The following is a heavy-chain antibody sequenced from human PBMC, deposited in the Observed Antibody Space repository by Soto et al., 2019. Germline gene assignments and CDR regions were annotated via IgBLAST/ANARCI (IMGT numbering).Heavy chain of an antibody. D-gene: IGHD1-26*01. CDR1: GGSFSPNY. Sequence: PSETLSLTCTVSGGSFSPNYWSWIRQPPGKGLEWIGEAHHSGRTNYNPSLKSRVTISVDKSKNHFSLKLSSVTAADTAVYYCARSEATGLDHWGQGTLVTVSS. CDR2: AHHSGRT. CDR3: ARSEATGLDH. J-gene: IGHJ4*02. V-gene: IGHV4-59*12.